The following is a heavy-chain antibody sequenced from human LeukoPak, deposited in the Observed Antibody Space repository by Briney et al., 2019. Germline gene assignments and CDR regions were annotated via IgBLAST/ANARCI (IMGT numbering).Heavy chain of an antibody. D-gene: IGHD6-6*01. J-gene: IGHJ4*02. Sequence: ASVKVSCKASGGTFSSYAISWVRQAPGQGLEWMGGIIPIFGTANYAQKFQGRVTITADESTSTAYMELGSLRSEDAAVYYCARVGGGAIYGAAHAEIHYYFDYWGQGTLVTVSS. CDR3: ARVGGGAIYGAAHAEIHYYFDY. V-gene: IGHV1-69*13. CDR2: IIPIFGTA. CDR1: GGTFSSYA.